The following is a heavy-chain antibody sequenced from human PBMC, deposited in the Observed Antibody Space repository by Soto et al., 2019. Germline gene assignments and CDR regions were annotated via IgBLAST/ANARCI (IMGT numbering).Heavy chain of an antibody. CDR2: IYYSGST. CDR1: GGSVSSGSYY. D-gene: IGHD3-16*01. J-gene: IGHJ6*02. CDR3: ARGGGQIYGMDV. V-gene: IGHV4-61*01. Sequence: QVQLQESGPGLVKPSETLSLTCTVSGGSVSSGSYYWSWIRQPPGKGLEWIGYIYYSGSTNYNPSLTRRVTISVDTSKTQFSLKLSSVTAADTAVYYCARGGGQIYGMDVWGQGTTVTVSS.